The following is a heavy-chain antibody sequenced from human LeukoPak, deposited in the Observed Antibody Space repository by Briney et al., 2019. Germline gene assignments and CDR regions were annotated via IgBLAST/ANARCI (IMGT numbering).Heavy chain of an antibody. CDR3: ARASSTYYYDRSEEY. J-gene: IGHJ4*02. CDR1: GLTFSSYA. D-gene: IGHD3-22*01. Sequence: AGSLTLSCAASGLTFSSYAMSWVRQAPGMGLQWVSAISGSGGNTYYGICVKGRFTITRDHCKNTLYLQTHSPCADAPADNSCARASSTYYYDRSEEYWGQGTLGTVS. V-gene: IGHV3-23*01. CDR2: ISGSGGNT.